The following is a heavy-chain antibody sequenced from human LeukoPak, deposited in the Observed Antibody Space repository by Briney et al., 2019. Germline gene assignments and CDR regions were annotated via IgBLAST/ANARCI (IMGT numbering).Heavy chain of an antibody. CDR3: ARGAMVRGVMRTWYFDL. CDR1: GYTFTSYG. Sequence: ASVKVSCKASGYTFTSYGISWVRQAPGQGLEWMGWISAYNGNTNYAQKLQGRVTMTTDTSTSTAYMELSSLRSEDTAVYYCARGAMVRGVMRTWYFDLWGRGTLVTVSS. D-gene: IGHD3-10*01. CDR2: ISAYNGNT. J-gene: IGHJ2*01. V-gene: IGHV1-18*01.